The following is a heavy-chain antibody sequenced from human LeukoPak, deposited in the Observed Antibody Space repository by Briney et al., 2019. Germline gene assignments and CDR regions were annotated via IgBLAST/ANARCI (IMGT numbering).Heavy chain of an antibody. CDR2: IWYDGSNK. CDR1: GFTFSSYG. V-gene: IGHV3-33*01. J-gene: IGHJ4*02. D-gene: IGHD5-18*01. CDR3: ARESYGYGYYFDY. Sequence: GGSLRLSCAASGFTFSSYGMHWVRQAPGKGLEWVAVIWYDGSNKYYVDSVKGRFTISRDNSKNTLYLQMNSLRAEDTALYYCARESYGYGYYFDYWGQGTLVTVSS.